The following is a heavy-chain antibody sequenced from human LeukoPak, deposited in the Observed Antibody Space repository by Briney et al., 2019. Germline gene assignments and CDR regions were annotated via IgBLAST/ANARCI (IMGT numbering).Heavy chain of an antibody. CDR2: IYYSGST. V-gene: IGHV4-39*01. D-gene: IGHD3-10*01. CDR1: GVSISSTSYY. CDR3: ARTRYYYNSRSYGAPYYFDY. Sequence: PSETLSLTCTVSGVSISSTSYYWGWIRQPPGKGLEWIASIYYSGSTYYNPSLKSRVTISVDTSKNQFSLKLSSVTAADTAVYYCARTRYYYNSRSYGAPYYFDYWGQGTLVTVSS. J-gene: IGHJ4*02.